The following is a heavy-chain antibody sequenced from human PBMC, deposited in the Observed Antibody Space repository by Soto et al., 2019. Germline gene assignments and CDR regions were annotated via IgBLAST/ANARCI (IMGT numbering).Heavy chain of an antibody. Sequence: SETLSLTCTVSGGSISSSSYYWGWIRQPPGKGLEWIGSIYYSGSTYYNPSLKSRVTISVDTSKNQFSLKLSSGTAADTAVYYCARPGTAMVTSWFDPWGQGTLVTVSS. CDR2: IYYSGST. V-gene: IGHV4-39*01. CDR1: GGSISSSSYY. J-gene: IGHJ5*02. D-gene: IGHD5-18*01. CDR3: ARPGTAMVTSWFDP.